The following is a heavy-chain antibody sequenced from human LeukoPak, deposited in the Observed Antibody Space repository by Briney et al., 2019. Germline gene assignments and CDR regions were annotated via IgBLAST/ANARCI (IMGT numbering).Heavy chain of an antibody. D-gene: IGHD1-1*01. CDR3: AREGTGTYDY. J-gene: IGHJ4*02. V-gene: IGHV1-2*02. Sequence: ASVKVSCKASGYTFTSYDINWVRQAPGQGLEWMGWINPNSGGTNYAQKFQGRVTMTRDTSISTAYMELSRLRSDDTAVYYCAREGTGTYDYWGQGTLVTVSS. CDR2: INPNSGGT. CDR1: GYTFTSYD.